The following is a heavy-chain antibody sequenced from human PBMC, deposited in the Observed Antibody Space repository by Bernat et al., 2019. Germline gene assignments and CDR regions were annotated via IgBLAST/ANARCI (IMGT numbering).Heavy chain of an antibody. CDR1: GFTFSSYG. CDR2: ISYDGSNK. J-gene: IGHJ3*02. Sequence: QVQLVESGGGVVQPGRSLRLSCAASGFTFSSYGMHWVRQAPGKGLEWVAVISYDGSNKYYADSVKGRFTISRDNSKNTLYLQMNSLRAEDTAVYYCARGGQQLAHDAFDIWGQGTMVTVSS. CDR3: ARGGQQLAHDAFDI. D-gene: IGHD6-13*01. V-gene: IGHV3-30*03.